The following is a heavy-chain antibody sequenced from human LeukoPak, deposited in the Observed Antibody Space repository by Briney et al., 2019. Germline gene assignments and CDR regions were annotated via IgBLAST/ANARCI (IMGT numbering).Heavy chain of an antibody. Sequence: GRSLRLSCAASGFTFDDYAMHWFRQAPGKGLEWVSGISWNSGSIGYADSVKGRFTISRDNAKNLLYLQMNSLRVEDTAVYYCPRGSEWDLLGSCDRWGQGTLVTVSS. CDR3: PRGSEWDLLGSCDR. CDR2: ISWNSGSI. D-gene: IGHD1-26*01. J-gene: IGHJ5*02. V-gene: IGHV3-9*01. CDR1: GFTFDDYA.